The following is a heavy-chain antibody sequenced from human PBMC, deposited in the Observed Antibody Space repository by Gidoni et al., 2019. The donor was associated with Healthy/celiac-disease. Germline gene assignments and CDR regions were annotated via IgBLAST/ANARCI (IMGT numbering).Heavy chain of an antibody. CDR2: CSSSGSTI. CDR3: ARGGRYDYGDYVPFDY. V-gene: IGHV3-48*03. J-gene: IGHJ4*02. Sequence: EVQLVESGGGLVQPGGSLRLSCAASGFTFSSYEMNWVRQAPGKGLDWVSYCSSSGSTIYYADSVKGRFTISRDNAKNSLYLQMNSLRAEDTAVYYCARGGRYDYGDYVPFDYWGQGTLVTVSS. CDR1: GFTFSSYE. D-gene: IGHD4-17*01.